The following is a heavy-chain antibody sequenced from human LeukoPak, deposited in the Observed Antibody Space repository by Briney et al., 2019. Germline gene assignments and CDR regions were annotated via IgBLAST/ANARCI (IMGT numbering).Heavy chain of an antibody. CDR1: GGTFISNA. J-gene: IGHJ5*02. Sequence: SVKVSCKASGGTFISNAITWARQAPGQGLEWMGRIIPIFGITDYAQKFQGRVTITADKSTSTAYMEFSSLRSEDTAVYYCASGRMTTETTYCFDPWGQGTLITVSS. D-gene: IGHD4-11*01. V-gene: IGHV1-69*04. CDR3: ASGRMTTETTYCFDP. CDR2: IIPIFGIT.